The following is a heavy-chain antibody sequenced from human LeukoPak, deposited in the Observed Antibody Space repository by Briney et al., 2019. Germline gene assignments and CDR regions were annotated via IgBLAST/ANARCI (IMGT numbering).Heavy chain of an antibody. J-gene: IGHJ6*03. D-gene: IGHD6-13*01. Sequence: PSETLSLTCTVSGYSISSGYYWGWIRQPPGKGLEWIGSIYYSGSTYYNPPLKSRVTISVDTSKNQFSLMLNSVTAADTAVYYCARESRRIAAAGPSYYMDVWGRGTTVTVSS. V-gene: IGHV4-38-2*02. CDR2: IYYSGST. CDR1: GYSISSGYY. CDR3: ARESRRIAAAGPSYYMDV.